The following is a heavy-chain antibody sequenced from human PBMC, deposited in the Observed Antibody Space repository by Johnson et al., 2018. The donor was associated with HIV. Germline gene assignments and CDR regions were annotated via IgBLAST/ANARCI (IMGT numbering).Heavy chain of an antibody. V-gene: IGHV3-11*04. CDR2: ISSSGSTI. J-gene: IGHJ3*02. CDR3: AREGTQDYYGSGSYYKDAFDI. CDR1: GFTFSDYY. Sequence: QVQLVESGGGVVQPGRSLRLSCAASGFTFSDYYMSWIRQAPGKGLEWVSYISSSGSTIYYADSVKGRFTISRDNAKNSLYLQMNSLRAEDTAVYYCAREGTQDYYGSGSYYKDAFDIWGQGTMVTVSS. D-gene: IGHD3-10*01.